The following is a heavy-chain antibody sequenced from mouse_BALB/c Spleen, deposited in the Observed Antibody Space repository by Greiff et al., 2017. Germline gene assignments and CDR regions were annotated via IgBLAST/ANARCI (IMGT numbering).Heavy chain of an antibody. V-gene: IGHV1S41*01. CDR3: ARWDYGNSWFAY. CDR1: GYTFTSYW. D-gene: IGHD2-1*01. J-gene: IGHJ3*01. Sequence: DLVKPGASVKLSCKASGYTFTSYWINWIKQRPGQGLEWIGRIAPGSGSTYYNEMFKGKATLTVDTSSSTAYIQLSSLSSEDSAVYFCARWDYGNSWFAYWGQGTLVTVSA. CDR2: IAPGSGST.